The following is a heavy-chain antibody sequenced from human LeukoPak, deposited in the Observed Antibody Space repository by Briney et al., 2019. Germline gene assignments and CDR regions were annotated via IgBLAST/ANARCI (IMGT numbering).Heavy chain of an antibody. CDR3: ARSAAGNVGRPMDV. J-gene: IGHJ6*03. CDR2: IGTAGDT. CDR1: GFTFSSYD. D-gene: IGHD6-13*01. Sequence: GGSLRLSCAASGFTFSSYDMHWVRQATRKGLEWVSAIGTAGDTYYPGSVKGRFTISRENAKNSLYLQMKSLRAGDTAVYYCARSAAGNVGRPMDVWGKGTTVTIS. V-gene: IGHV3-13*01.